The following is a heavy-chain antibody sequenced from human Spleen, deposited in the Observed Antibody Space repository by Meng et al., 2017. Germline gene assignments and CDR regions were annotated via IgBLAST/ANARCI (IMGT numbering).Heavy chain of an antibody. CDR1: GRTFISQG. J-gene: IGHJ4*02. D-gene: IGHD3-22*01. CDR2: IIPIFGTA. CDR3: AREPSPYYYDSSGYSGEY. V-gene: IGHV1-69*06. Sequence: QVSLVHSCAAVKKPGSTVKVSAKAAGRTFISQGISWVRQASGQGLEWMGGIIPIFGTANYAQKFQGRVTITADKSTSTAYMELSSLRSEDTAVYYCAREPSPYYYDSSGYSGEYWGQGTLVTVSS.